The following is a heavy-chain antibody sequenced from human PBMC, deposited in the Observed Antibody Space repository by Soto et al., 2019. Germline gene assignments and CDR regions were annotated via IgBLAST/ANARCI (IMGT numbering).Heavy chain of an antibody. D-gene: IGHD6-19*01. CDR2: ISYDGSNK. V-gene: IGHV3-30-3*01. J-gene: IGHJ5*02. CDR1: GFTFSSYA. Sequence: PGGSLRLSCAASGFTFSSYAMHWVRQAPGKGLEWVAVISYDGSNKYYADSVKGRFTISRDNSKNTLYLQMNSLRAEDTAVYYCARDVPPGYSSGWNDRSFEPWGPGPLVSVS. CDR3: ARDVPPGYSSGWNDRSFEP.